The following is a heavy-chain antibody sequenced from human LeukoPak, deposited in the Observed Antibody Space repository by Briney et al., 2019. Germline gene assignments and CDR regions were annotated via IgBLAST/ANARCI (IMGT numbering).Heavy chain of an antibody. J-gene: IGHJ4*02. V-gene: IGHV3-30-3*01. CDR3: AKDRLYSGSSEFDY. D-gene: IGHD1-26*01. Sequence: GRSLRLSCAASGFTFSSYAMHWVRQAPGKGLEWVAVISYDGSNKYYADSVKGRFTISRDNSKNTLYLQMNSLRAEDTAVYYCAKDRLYSGSSEFDYWGQGTLVTVSS. CDR1: GFTFSSYA. CDR2: ISYDGSNK.